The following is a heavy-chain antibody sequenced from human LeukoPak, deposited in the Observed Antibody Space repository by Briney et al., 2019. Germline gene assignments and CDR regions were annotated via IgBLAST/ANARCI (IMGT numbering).Heavy chain of an antibody. V-gene: IGHV1-18*01. D-gene: IGHD4-17*01. Sequence: ASVKVSCKASGYTFTSYGISWVRQAPGQGLEWMGWISAYNGNTNYAQKLQGRVTMTTDTSTSTAYMELRSLRSDDTAVYSCARVLNFAGDCDYWGQGTLVTVSS. CDR2: ISAYNGNT. J-gene: IGHJ4*02. CDR3: ARVLNFAGDCDY. CDR1: GYTFTSYG.